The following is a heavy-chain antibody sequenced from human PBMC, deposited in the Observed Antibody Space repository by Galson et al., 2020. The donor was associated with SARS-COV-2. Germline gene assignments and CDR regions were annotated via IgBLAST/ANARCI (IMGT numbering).Heavy chain of an antibody. CDR2: IDWDDDK. J-gene: IGHJ4*02. CDR1: GFSLSTSGMC. D-gene: IGHD6-19*01. V-gene: IGHV2-70*11. CDR3: ARIPAYSSGWYFDY. Sequence: SGPTLVKPTQTLTLTCTFSGFSLSTSGMCVSWIRQPPGKALEWLARIDWDDDKYYSTSLKTRLTISKDTSKNQVVLTMTNMDPVDTATYYWARIPAYSSGWYFDYWGQGTLVTVSS.